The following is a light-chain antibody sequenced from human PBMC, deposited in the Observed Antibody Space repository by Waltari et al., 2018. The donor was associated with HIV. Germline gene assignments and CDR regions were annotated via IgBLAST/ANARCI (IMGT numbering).Light chain of an antibody. J-gene: IGLJ1*01. CDR3: CAYASTNSPYYI. CDR1: NSDVGAYDF. CDR2: QSF. Sequence: QSALTQPASVSGSPGQSITISCTGTNSDVGAYDFVSWYQQHPGKAPKLLFYQSFHRASGISDRFSASRSGNTASLTISGLQPEDEADYYCCAYASTNSPYYIFGGGTTVT. V-gene: IGLV2-14*01.